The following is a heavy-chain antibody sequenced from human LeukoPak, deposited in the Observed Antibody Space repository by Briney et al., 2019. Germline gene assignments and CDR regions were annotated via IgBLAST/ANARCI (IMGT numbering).Heavy chain of an antibody. V-gene: IGHV4-59*08. Sequence: PSGTLSLTCTVSGGSISSYYWSWIRQPPGKGLELVAYIFNSGSTNYNPSLKSRVTISLDTSKNQLSLKLSPVTAADTAVYYCARHGGGYSYDYWGQGTLVTVSS. CDR1: GGSISSYY. D-gene: IGHD5-18*01. CDR2: IFNSGST. J-gene: IGHJ4*02. CDR3: ARHGGGYSYDY.